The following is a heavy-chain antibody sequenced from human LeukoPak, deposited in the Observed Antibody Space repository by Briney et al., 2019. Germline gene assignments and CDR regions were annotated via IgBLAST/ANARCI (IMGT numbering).Heavy chain of an antibody. J-gene: IGHJ5*02. CDR2: IYPGDSDT. Sequence: GESLKISCKGSGYSFTSYWIGWVRQMPGKGLEWMGIIYPGDSDTRYSPSFQGQATITADKSISTAYLQWSSLKASDTAMYYCARADSSSHNWFDPWGQGTLVTVSS. V-gene: IGHV5-51*01. CDR1: GYSFTSYW. CDR3: ARADSSSHNWFDP. D-gene: IGHD6-13*01.